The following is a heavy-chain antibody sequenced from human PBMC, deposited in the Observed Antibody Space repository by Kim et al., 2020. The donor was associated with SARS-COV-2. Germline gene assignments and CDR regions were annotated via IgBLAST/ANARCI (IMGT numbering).Heavy chain of an antibody. D-gene: IGHD5-12*01. J-gene: IGHJ6*02. CDR1: GGSISSSSYY. V-gene: IGHV4-39*01. CDR2: IYYSGST. Sequence: SETLSLTCTVSGGSISSSSYYWGWIRQPPGKGLEWIGSIYYSGSTYYNPSLKSRVTISVDTSKNQFSLKLSSVTAADTAVYYCASIVATTRDYYYYYGMDVWGQGTTVTLSS. CDR3: ASIVATTRDYYYYYGMDV.